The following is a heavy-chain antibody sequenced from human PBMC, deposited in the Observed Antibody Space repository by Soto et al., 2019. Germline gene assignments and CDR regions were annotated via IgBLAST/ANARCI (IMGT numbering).Heavy chain of an antibody. V-gene: IGHV4-39*01. CDR2: NQYGGTT. CDR3: ARLGSSGWYQGSYFDY. Sequence: QLQLQESGPGLVKASETLSLTCTVSGGSITRNNHFWGWIRQSPGKGLEWIGSNQYGGTTNYNPTLKSRVIMSAETSKNQFSLRMNSVTAADTAVYYCARLGSSGWYQGSYFDYWGQGTLVTVSS. D-gene: IGHD6-19*01. J-gene: IGHJ4*02. CDR1: GGSITRNNHF.